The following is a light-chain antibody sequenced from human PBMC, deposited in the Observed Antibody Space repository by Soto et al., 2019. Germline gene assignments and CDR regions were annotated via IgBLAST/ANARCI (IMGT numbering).Light chain of an antibody. CDR3: QQLNSYPA. Sequence: IQFTKSPSSLSASVGDRVTITCRASQGISSYLAWYQQKPGKAPKLLIYAASTLQSGVPSRFSGSGSGTDFTLTISSLQPEDFATYYCQQLNSYPACGQGTRLEIK. V-gene: IGKV1-9*01. J-gene: IGKJ5*01. CDR1: QGISSY. CDR2: AAS.